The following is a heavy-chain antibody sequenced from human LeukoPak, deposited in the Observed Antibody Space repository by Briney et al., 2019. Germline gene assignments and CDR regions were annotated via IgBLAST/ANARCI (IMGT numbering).Heavy chain of an antibody. V-gene: IGHV4-59*01. Sequence: SGGSRRLSCAASGFTFSIYTMNWVRQAPGKGLEWIGHIHYSGRPDYNPSLKSRVTISVDTSKNQHSPKVTSVTGADTAVYYCARFGVNYDMDVWGQGTTVTVSS. D-gene: IGHD3-16*01. CDR2: IHYSGRP. J-gene: IGHJ6*02. CDR1: GFTFSIYT. CDR3: ARFGVNYDMDV.